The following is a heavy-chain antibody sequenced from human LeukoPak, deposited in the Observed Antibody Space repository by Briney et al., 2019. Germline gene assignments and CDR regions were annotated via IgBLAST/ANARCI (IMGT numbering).Heavy chain of an antibody. CDR1: GFSFSDYH. CDR3: AKDWGYSSGWSDY. J-gene: IGHJ4*02. V-gene: IGHV3-30*18. CDR2: ISYDGRNR. D-gene: IGHD6-19*01. Sequence: GGSLRLSCAGSGFSFSDYHMSWIRQAPGKGLEWVTFISYDGRNRHYVDSVKGRFTISRDNSKNTLYLQMNSLKAEDTAVYYCAKDWGYSSGWSDYWGQGTLVTVSS.